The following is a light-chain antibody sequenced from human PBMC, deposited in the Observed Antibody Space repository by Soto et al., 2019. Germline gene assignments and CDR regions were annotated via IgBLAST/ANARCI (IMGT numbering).Light chain of an antibody. J-gene: IGKJ2*01. CDR3: QQYGTLPYT. V-gene: IGKV3-20*01. Sequence: EIVLTQSPGTLSLSPGERATLSCRASESVSTSFLAWYQHKPGQTPRLLIKATSTRAPGIPERFSGSGSGTDFALSISRLEPEDFEIYTCQQYGTLPYTFGRGTKVEIK. CDR2: ATS. CDR1: ESVSTSF.